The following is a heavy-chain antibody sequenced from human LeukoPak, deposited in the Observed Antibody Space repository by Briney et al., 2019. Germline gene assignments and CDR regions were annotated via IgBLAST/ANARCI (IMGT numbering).Heavy chain of an antibody. CDR1: GYTFTSYG. CDR2: ISAYNGNT. V-gene: IGHV1-18*01. J-gene: IGHJ3*02. CDR3: ARAHYGDYVDAFDI. D-gene: IGHD4-17*01. Sequence: ASVKVSCKASGYTFTSYGISWVRQAPGQGLEWMGWISAYNGNTNYAQKLQGRVTMTTDTSTSTAYMELRSLRSDDTAVYYCARAHYGDYVDAFDIWGQGTMATVSS.